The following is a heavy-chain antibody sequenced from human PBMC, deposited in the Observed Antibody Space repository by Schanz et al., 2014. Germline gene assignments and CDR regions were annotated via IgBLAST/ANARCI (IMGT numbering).Heavy chain of an antibody. J-gene: IGHJ4*02. CDR3: VRDTDYHFDY. CDR2: ISSTSEYI. V-gene: IGHV3-21*01. CDR1: GFTFSSHS. Sequence: EMQLVESGGGLVKPGGSLRLSCAASGFTFSSHSINWVRQAPGKGLEWVSSISSTSEYIYYAGSVKGRFTISRDNAKNTLYLQMNSLRAEDTAVYYCVRDTDYHFDYWGQGTLVTVSS. D-gene: IGHD4-17*01.